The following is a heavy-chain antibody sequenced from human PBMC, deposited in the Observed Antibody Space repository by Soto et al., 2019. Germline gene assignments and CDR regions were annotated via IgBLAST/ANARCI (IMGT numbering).Heavy chain of an antibody. CDR2: LYDIDGT. J-gene: IGHJ3*01. D-gene: IGHD1-1*01. Sequence: DVQLVESGGGLIQPGESLRLSCAAFGFTISGKKYVAWVRQAPGRGLWWVSALYDIDGTFYADSVKGRFTTSSDSSKTTVYLQMNDLRPDDTAVYYCATWHEREHAYDVWGLGTTVTVAS. CDR3: ATWHEREHAYDV. CDR1: GFTISGKKY. V-gene: IGHV3-53*01.